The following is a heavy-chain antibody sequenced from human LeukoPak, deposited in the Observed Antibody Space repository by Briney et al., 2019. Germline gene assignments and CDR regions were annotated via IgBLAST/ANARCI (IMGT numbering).Heavy chain of an antibody. CDR2: ISPNNGDT. J-gene: IGHJ4*02. CDR3: VRSPIGASAY. Sequence: ASVKVSCKPSGYSFTDSYIHWVRQAPGVGLQWMGWISPNNGDTKYAEDFQDRVTMTRDTSISTAYMELTGLTPDDTAVYYCVRSPIGASAYWGRGTLVTLSS. V-gene: IGHV1-2*02. D-gene: IGHD3-10*01. CDR1: GYSFTDSY.